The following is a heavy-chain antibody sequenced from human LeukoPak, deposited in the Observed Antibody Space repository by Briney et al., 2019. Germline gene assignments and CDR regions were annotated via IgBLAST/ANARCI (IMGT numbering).Heavy chain of an antibody. CDR3: ARDVSSMFPNYFDP. CDR2: IWNSGST. CDR1: GDCITSRTYY. V-gene: IGHV4-31*03. J-gene: IGHJ5*02. Sequence: PSQTLSLTCSVSGDCITSRTYYWTWIRQHPEKGLEWIGYIWNSGSTNYNSALKSRVTISVDTSKNQFSLKLTSVTAADTAIYYCARDVSSMFPNYFDPWGQGIPVIVSS. D-gene: IGHD6-6*01.